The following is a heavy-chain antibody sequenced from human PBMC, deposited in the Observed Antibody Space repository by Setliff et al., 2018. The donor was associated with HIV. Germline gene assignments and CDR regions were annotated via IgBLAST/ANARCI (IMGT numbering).Heavy chain of an antibody. Sequence: LSLTCSVSGGSIKSSSDYWGWIRQPPGKGLEWIGTIYYSGSTYYNPSLKSRVTISVDTSKNQFSLKLSSVTAADTTVYYCARHSGLGGYYSPFDYWGPGTLVTVSS. CDR1: GGSIKSSSDY. CDR2: IYYSGST. CDR3: ARHSGLGGYYSPFDY. V-gene: IGHV4-39*01. J-gene: IGHJ4*02. D-gene: IGHD3-22*01.